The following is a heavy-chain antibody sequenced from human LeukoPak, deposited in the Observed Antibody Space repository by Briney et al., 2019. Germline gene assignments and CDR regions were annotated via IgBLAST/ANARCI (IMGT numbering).Heavy chain of an antibody. V-gene: IGHV4-34*01. CDR3: ARKVEDYVGSSSRTNDY. D-gene: IGHD3-16*01. Sequence: PQTLSLTCAVYGESLSGYYWSWIRQPPGKGLEWIGEIKQSRSTGYNPSLKSRVIISVDTSKNQLSLKLRSVTAADTAVYYCARKVEDYVGSSSRTNDYWGQGTLVTVSS. CDR2: IKQSRST. J-gene: IGHJ4*02. CDR1: GESLSGYY.